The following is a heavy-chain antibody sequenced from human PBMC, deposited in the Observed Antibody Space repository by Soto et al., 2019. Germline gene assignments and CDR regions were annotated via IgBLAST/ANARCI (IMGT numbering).Heavy chain of an antibody. J-gene: IGHJ5*02. CDR3: ARDQTTGDSFDA. D-gene: IGHD4-17*01. Sequence: EVQLVQSGGGLVQPGGSLRLSCGASGFDFTNYWMHWIRQDPGKGLVWVSRINGDGSDIKYADSVKGRFTISRDNAKNTVYLQMNSLRVEDTAVYYCARDQTTGDSFDAWGQGTLVTVSS. V-gene: IGHV3-74*03. CDR2: INGDGSDI. CDR1: GFDFTNYW.